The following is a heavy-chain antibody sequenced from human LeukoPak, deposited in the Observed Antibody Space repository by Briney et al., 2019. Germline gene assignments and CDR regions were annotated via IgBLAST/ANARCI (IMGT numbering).Heavy chain of an antibody. CDR2: FYASGTT. CDR3: ARTHCGGGSCDTFDP. CDR1: GVSISNYF. V-gene: IGHV4-4*07. Sequence: SATLSLTSNVFGVSISNYFWSWLRQPAGKGLEWIGRFYASGTTYYNPSLRSRVTLSMDTSKNHFSLKLTSVTAADTAVYYCARTHCGGGSCDTFDPWGQGTLVTVSS. J-gene: IGHJ5*02. D-gene: IGHD2-21*01.